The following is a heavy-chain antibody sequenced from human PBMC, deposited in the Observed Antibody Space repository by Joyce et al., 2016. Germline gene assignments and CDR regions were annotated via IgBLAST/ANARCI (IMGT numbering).Heavy chain of an antibody. Sequence: VQLVESGGGVVQPGRPLRLSCAASGFTFIKYGFHWVRQAPGKGREWVTCRTSDGRNKYYAEYVRGRFTISRDNAKNTLFLQTSSLRADDTAVYYCARDEIDVSASYIGDRSPFDYWGQGTLVTVSS. J-gene: IGHJ4*02. D-gene: IGHD2-21*02. CDR2: RTSDGRNK. CDR3: ARDEIDVSASYIGDRSPFDY. CDR1: GFTFIKYG. V-gene: IGHV3-30*03.